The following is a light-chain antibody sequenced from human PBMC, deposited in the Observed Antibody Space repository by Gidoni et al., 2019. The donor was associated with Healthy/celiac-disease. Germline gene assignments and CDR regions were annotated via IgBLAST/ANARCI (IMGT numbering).Light chain of an antibody. CDR1: QGIRHD. V-gene: IGKV1-17*01. Sequence: DIQMTQSPSSLSASVGDRVTITCRASQGIRHDLGWYQQKPGKAPKRLIYAASSLQSGVPSRFSGSGSGTEFTLTISSLQPEDFATYYWLQHNSYPLTFGGGTKVDIK. CDR2: AAS. J-gene: IGKJ4*01. CDR3: LQHNSYPLT.